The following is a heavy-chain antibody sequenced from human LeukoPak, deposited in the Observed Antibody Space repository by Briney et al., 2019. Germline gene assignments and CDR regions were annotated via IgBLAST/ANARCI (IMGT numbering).Heavy chain of an antibody. CDR2: ISGYNGDT. Sequence: WASVKVSCKASGYSFTSNGITWVRQARGQGLEWMGWISGYNGDTVYAQMFQDRVTMTTDTSTSTAYMELRSLRSDDTAVYYCARSGHCSGTSCYAEGLDYWGQGTLVTVSS. CDR1: GYSFTSNG. D-gene: IGHD2-2*01. CDR3: ARSGHCSGTSCYAEGLDY. J-gene: IGHJ4*02. V-gene: IGHV1-18*04.